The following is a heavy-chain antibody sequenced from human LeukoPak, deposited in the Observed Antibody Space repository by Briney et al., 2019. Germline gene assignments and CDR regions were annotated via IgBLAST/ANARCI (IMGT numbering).Heavy chain of an antibody. CDR1: RLSYRNYW. V-gene: IGHV3-7*01. CDR2: IKQDGSEK. J-gene: IGHJ4*02. Sequence: GGSLRLFCEGCRLSYRNYWMVGAPQARGKALEWVANIKQDGSEKYYVNSVRGRSTVTRDNAKNSMHPQMSSLRAEDTALYYCARENYFDYWGQGSLVIVSS. CDR3: ARENYFDY.